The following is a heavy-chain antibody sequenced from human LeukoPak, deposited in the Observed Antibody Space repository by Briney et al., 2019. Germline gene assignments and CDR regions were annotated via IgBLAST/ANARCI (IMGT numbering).Heavy chain of an antibody. J-gene: IGHJ4*02. D-gene: IGHD3-10*01. CDR1: GYTFTGYY. Sequence: ASVKVSCKASGYTFTGYYMHWVRQAPGQGLEWMGWINPNSGGTNYAQKFQGRVTMTRDTSISTAYMELSRLRSDDTAVYYCARDRGEWGTTFDYWGQGTLVTVSS. CDR2: INPNSGGT. CDR3: ARDRGEWGTTFDY. V-gene: IGHV1-2*02.